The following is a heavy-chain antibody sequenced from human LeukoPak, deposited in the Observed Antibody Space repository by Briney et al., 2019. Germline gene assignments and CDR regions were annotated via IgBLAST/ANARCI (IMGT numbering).Heavy chain of an antibody. CDR2: ISYDGSNK. Sequence: GRSLRLSCAASGFTFSSYAMHWVRQAPGKGLEWVAVISYDGSNKYYADSVKGRFTISRDNSKNTLYLQMNSLRGEDTAVYYCARRDDTAMAGYYYYGMDVWGQGTTVTVSS. J-gene: IGHJ6*02. D-gene: IGHD5-18*01. V-gene: IGHV3-30-3*01. CDR3: ARRDDTAMAGYYYYGMDV. CDR1: GFTFSSYA.